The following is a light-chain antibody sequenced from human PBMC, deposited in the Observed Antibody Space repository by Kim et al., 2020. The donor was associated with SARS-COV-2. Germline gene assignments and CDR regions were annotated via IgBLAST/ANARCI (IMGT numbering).Light chain of an antibody. CDR3: SSYTSGSTL. Sequence: PVQSITISCTGTHPDIGAYNYVSWYQQHPGQAPRLLIYDVSNRPSGVSNRFSGSKSGNTASLAISGLQTEDEAHYYCSSYTSGSTLFGGGTKVTVL. V-gene: IGLV2-14*03. J-gene: IGLJ2*01. CDR1: HPDIGAYNY. CDR2: DVS.